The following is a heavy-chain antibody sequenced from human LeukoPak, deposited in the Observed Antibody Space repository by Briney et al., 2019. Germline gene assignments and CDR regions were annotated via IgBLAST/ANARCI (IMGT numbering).Heavy chain of an antibody. CDR2: IYTSGST. CDR1: AGSISSGSYY. CDR3: ARDGDDDFWSGPSGY. Sequence: PSETLSLTCTVSAGSISSGSYYWRWLRQPAGKGLEWIARIYTSGSTNYNPSIKSRVTISVDTSKNQFSLKLSSVTAADTAVYYCARDGDDDFWSGPSGYWGQGTLVTVSS. V-gene: IGHV4-61*02. D-gene: IGHD3-3*01. J-gene: IGHJ4*02.